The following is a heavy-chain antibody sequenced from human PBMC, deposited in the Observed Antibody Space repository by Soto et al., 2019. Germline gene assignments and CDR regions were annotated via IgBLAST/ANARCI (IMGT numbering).Heavy chain of an antibody. V-gene: IGHV1-2*02. CDR2: INPKSGGT. Sequence: QVQLVQSGAEVKKPGASVKVSCRASGYNFPDSYIHWVRQAPGQGLEWMGWINPKSGGTNSAQNFQDRVTMTSDISVDTAYMELRRLTFVDSAVYYCARDARRYYGGYPPLEFWGQGTLVSVSS. CDR3: ARDARRYYGGYPPLEF. D-gene: IGHD3-10*01. J-gene: IGHJ4*02. CDR1: GYNFPDSY.